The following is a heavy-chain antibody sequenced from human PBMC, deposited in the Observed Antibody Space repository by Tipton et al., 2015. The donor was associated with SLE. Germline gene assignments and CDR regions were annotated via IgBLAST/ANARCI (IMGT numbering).Heavy chain of an antibody. Sequence: TLSLTCAVYGGSFSGYYWSWIRQPPGKGLEWIGEIYYSGSTNYNPSLKSRVTISVDTSKKQFSLKVSSVTAADTAVYYCARAQRLVRWFDPWGQGTLVTVSS. CDR1: GGSFSGYY. D-gene: IGHD6-13*01. CDR3: ARAQRLVRWFDP. J-gene: IGHJ5*02. CDR2: IYYSGST. V-gene: IGHV4-34*01.